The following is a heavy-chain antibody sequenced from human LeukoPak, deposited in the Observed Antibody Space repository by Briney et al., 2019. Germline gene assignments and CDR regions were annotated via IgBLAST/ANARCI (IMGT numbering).Heavy chain of an antibody. CDR1: GFTFSGYG. V-gene: IGHV1-24*01. Sequence: GGSLRLSCAASGFTFSGYGIHWVRQAPGKGLEWMGGFDPEDGETIYAQKFQGRVTMTEDTSTDTAYMELSSLRSEDTAVYYCATYDGRDYMSYYGMDVWGQGTTVTVSS. J-gene: IGHJ6*02. CDR3: ATYDGRDYMSYYGMDV. CDR2: FDPEDGET. D-gene: IGHD3-16*01.